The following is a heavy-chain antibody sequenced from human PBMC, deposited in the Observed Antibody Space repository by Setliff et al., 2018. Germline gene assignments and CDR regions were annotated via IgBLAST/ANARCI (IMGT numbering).Heavy chain of an antibody. D-gene: IGHD3-22*01. J-gene: IGHJ6*03. CDR1: GFTFTNYW. CDR3: AKRDYYDSSGYLLPYMDV. V-gene: IGHV3-23*01. CDR2: ISGSGGST. Sequence: PGGSLRLSCAASGFTFTNYWMSWVRQAPGKGLEWVSAISGSGGSTYYADSVKGRFTISRDNSKNTLYLQMNSLRAEDTAVYYCAKRDYYDSSGYLLPYMDVWGKGTTVTVSS.